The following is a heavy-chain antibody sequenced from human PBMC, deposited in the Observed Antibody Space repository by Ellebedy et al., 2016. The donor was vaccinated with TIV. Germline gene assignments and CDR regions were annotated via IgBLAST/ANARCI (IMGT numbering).Heavy chain of an antibody. CDR1: GFTFSSYA. J-gene: IGHJ4*02. CDR3: ARDSIVVVVAATYY. CDR2: ISYDGSNK. V-gene: IGHV3-30-3*01. D-gene: IGHD2-15*01. Sequence: PGGSLRLSCAASGFTFSSYAMHWVRQAPGKGLEWVAVISYDGSNKYYADSVKGRFTISRDNSKNTLYLQMNSLRAEDTAVYYCARDSIVVVVAATYYWGQGTLVTVSS.